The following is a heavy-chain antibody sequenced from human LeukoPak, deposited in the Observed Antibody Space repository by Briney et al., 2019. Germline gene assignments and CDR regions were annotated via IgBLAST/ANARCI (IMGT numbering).Heavy chain of an antibody. Sequence: PSETLSLTCTVSGGSISSGDYYWSWIRQPPGKGLEWIGYIYYSWSTYYNPSLKSPVTISLDTSKYQFSLKLSSVTAAETAVYYCARTYYYDSGRYYYDYWGQGTLVTVSS. V-gene: IGHV4-30-4*01. CDR1: GGSISSGDYY. CDR3: ARTYYYDSGRYYYDY. CDR2: IYYSWST. J-gene: IGHJ4*02. D-gene: IGHD3-22*01.